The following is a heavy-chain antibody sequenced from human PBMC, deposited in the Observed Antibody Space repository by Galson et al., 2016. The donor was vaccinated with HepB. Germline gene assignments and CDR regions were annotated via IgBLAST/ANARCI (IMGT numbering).Heavy chain of an antibody. V-gene: IGHV4-30-2*01. CDR1: GDSISGAYS. CDR3: ARGEKPQIFGEIGWFDP. CDR2: IYHGGTT. Sequence: LSLTCAVSGDSISGAYSWSWIRQPPGKGLEWIGHIYHGGTTHYNPSPRSRVTISIDRAKNQFSLKLISVTVADTAVYYCARGEKPQIFGEIGWFDPWGQGTLVTVSS. D-gene: IGHD3-3*01. J-gene: IGHJ5*02.